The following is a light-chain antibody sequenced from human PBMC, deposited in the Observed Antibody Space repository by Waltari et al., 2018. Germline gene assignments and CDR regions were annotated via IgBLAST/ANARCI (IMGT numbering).Light chain of an antibody. CDR2: SAS. CDR3: QNYNSAPRT. J-gene: IGKJ1*01. CDR1: QGINIY. Sequence: DIQMTQSPSSLYATVGDRVSITCRARQGINIYLAWYQQKPGKVPKLLIYSASTLQAAVPSRFSGRGSGTDFTLTISSLQPDDVATYYCQNYNSAPRTFGQGTKVEIK. V-gene: IGKV1-27*01.